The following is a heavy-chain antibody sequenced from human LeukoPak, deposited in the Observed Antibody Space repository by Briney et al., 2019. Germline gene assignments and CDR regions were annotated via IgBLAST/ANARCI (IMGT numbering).Heavy chain of an antibody. D-gene: IGHD2-15*01. J-gene: IGHJ4*02. Sequence: PGGSLRLSCAASGFTFSSYGMHWVRQAPGKGLEWVAVISYDGSNKYYADSVKGRFTISRDNSKNTLYLQMDSLRAEDTAVYYCAKGLDCSGGSCYDDYWGQGTLVTVSS. CDR2: ISYDGSNK. V-gene: IGHV3-30*18. CDR3: AKGLDCSGGSCYDDY. CDR1: GFTFSSYG.